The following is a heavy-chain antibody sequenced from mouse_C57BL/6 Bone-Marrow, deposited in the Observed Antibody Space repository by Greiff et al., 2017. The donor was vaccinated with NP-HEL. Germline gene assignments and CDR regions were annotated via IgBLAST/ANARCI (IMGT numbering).Heavy chain of an antibody. CDR2: ISNGGGST. J-gene: IGHJ1*03. CDR1: GFTFSDYY. V-gene: IGHV5-12*01. Sequence: DVKLVESGGGLVQPGGSLKLSCAASGFTFSDYYMYWVRQTPEKRLEWVAYISNGGGSTYYPDTVKGRFTISRDNAKNTLYLQMSRLKSEDTAMYYCARSPPLTTVVATYWYFDVWGTGTTVTVSS. CDR3: ARSPPLTTVVATYWYFDV. D-gene: IGHD1-1*01.